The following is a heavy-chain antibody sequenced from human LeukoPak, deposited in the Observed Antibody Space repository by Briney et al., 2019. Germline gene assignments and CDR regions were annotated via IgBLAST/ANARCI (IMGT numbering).Heavy chain of an antibody. J-gene: IGHJ4*02. CDR2: IYHSGST. V-gene: IGHV4-30-2*01. Sequence: SQTLSLTCTVSGGSISSGGYYWSWIRQPPGKGLERIGYIYHSGSTYYNPSLKSRVTISVDRSKNQFSLKLSSVTAADTAVYYCARGEDYYDSSGYCDYWGQGTLVTVSS. CDR1: GGSISSGGYY. CDR3: ARGEDYYDSSGYCDY. D-gene: IGHD3-22*01.